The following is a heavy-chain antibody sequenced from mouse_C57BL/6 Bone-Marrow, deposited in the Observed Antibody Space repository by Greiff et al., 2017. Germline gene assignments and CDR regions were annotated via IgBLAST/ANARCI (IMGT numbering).Heavy chain of an antibody. V-gene: IGHV5-6*01. CDR1: GFTFSSYG. CDR2: ISSGGSYT. J-gene: IGHJ3*01. D-gene: IGHD4-1*01. Sequence: VQLKESGGDLVKPGGSLKLSCAASGFTFSSYGMSWVRQTPDKRLEWVATISSGGSYTYYPDSVKGRFTIARDNAKNTLYLQMSSLKSEDTAMYYCARHGMGGFAYWGQGTLVTVTA. CDR3: ARHGMGGFAY.